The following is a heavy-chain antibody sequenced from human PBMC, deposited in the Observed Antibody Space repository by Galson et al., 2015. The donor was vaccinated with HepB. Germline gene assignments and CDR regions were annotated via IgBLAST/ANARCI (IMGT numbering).Heavy chain of an antibody. D-gene: IGHD3-3*01. Sequence: SLRLSCAASGFTFSNAWMSWVRQAPGKGLEWVGRIKSKTDGGTTDYAAPVKGRFTISRDDSKNTLYLQMNSLKTEDTAVYYCTTDPYFGVVIIGLSYWGQGTLVTVSS. V-gene: IGHV3-15*07. CDR2: IKSKTDGGTT. J-gene: IGHJ4*02. CDR1: GFTFSNAW. CDR3: TTDPYFGVVIIGLSY.